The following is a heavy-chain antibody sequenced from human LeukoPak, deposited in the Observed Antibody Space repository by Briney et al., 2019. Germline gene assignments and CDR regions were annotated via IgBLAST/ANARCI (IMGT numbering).Heavy chain of an antibody. J-gene: IGHJ3*02. V-gene: IGHV4-30-4*01. CDR3: AGHVGEADVWCAFDI. CDR2: IYYSGST. Sequence: PSQTLSLTCTVSGGSISSGDYYWSWIRQPPGKDLEWIGYIYYSGSTFYNPSLKSRVTISVDTSKNQFSLKLSSVTAADTAVYYCAGHVGEADVWCAFDIWGQGTMVTVSS. CDR1: GGSISSGDYY. D-gene: IGHD3-16*01.